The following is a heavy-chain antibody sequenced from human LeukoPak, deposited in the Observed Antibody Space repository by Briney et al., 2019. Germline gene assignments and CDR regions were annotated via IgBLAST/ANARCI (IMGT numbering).Heavy chain of an antibody. D-gene: IGHD3-10*01. V-gene: IGHV5-51*01. J-gene: IGHJ4*02. Sequence: GESLQISCKGSGSSFTSYWIGWGRPMPGKGLEWMGIIYPGESDTRYSPSFQGQVTISADKSISTAYLQWSSLKASDPAMYYCARLIAGYGSGSYYLDYWGQGTLVTVSS. CDR1: GSSFTSYW. CDR3: ARLIAGYGSGSYYLDY. CDR2: IYPGESDT.